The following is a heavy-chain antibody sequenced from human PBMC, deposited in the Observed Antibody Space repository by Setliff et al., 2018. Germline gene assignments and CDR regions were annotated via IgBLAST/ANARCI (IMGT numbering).Heavy chain of an antibody. J-gene: IGHJ4*02. CDR1: GFTFSTYA. CDR2: ISGGGGNT. CDR3: AKDLASGDYVYYFDY. D-gene: IGHD4-17*01. V-gene: IGHV3-23*01. Sequence: GGSLRLSCAASGFTFSTYAMTWVRQAPGKGLEWVSAISGGGGNTFYADSVQGRFTISRDNSKNTLYLQMNNLRAEDTAVYYCAKDLASGDYVYYFDYWGQGTLVTAPQ.